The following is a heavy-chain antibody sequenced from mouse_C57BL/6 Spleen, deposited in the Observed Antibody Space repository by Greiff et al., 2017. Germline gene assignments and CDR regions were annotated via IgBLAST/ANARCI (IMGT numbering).Heavy chain of an antibody. CDR2: INPNNGGT. V-gene: IGHV1-22*01. CDR1: GYTFTDYN. CDR3: ARSGYDGRYFDV. J-gene: IGHJ1*03. D-gene: IGHD2-2*01. Sequence: VHVKQSGPELVKPGASVKMSCKASGYTFTDYNMHWVKQSHGKSLEWIGYINPNNGGTSYNQKFKGKATLTVNKSSSTAYMELRSLTSEDSAVYYCARSGYDGRYFDVWGTGTTVTVSS.